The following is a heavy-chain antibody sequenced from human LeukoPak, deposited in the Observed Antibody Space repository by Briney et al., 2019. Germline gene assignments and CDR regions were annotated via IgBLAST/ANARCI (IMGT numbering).Heavy chain of an antibody. CDR2: IYYSGST. V-gene: IGHV4-39*07. CDR1: GGSISSSSYY. CDR3: ATRGYSSGWYSPFDY. D-gene: IGHD6-19*01. Sequence: SETLSLTCTVSGGSISSSSYYWGWIRQPPGKGLEWIGSIYYSGSTNYNPSLKSRVTISVDTSKNQFSLKLSPVTAADTAVYYCATRGYSSGWYSPFDYWGQGTLVTVSS. J-gene: IGHJ4*02.